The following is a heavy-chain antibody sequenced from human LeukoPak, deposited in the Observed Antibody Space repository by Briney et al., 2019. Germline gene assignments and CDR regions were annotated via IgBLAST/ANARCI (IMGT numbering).Heavy chain of an antibody. D-gene: IGHD3-9*01. CDR2: ISSCCSTI. V-gene: IGHV3-11*01. CDR3: ARDPSPTYYDILTGYHRYYYYGMDV. J-gene: IGHJ6*02. CDR1: GFTFSDYY. Sequence: TGGSLRLCCAASGFTFSDYYMSWMRQAPSKGLSWVSYISSCCSTIYYADSVKGRFTISRDNAKNSLYLQMNSLRAEDTAVYYCARDPSPTYYDILTGYHRYYYYGMDVWGQGTTVTVSS.